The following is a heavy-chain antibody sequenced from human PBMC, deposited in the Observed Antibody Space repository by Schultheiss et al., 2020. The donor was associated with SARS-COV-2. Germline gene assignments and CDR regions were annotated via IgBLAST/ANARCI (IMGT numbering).Heavy chain of an antibody. D-gene: IGHD1-1*01. Sequence: GGSLRLSCAASGFTFSSYAMHWVRQAPGKGLEWVAVISISIDGPRDYYADSVQGRFTISRDNAKNSLYLQMNSLRAEDTAVYYCARERVGRDYFDYWGQGTLVTVSS. V-gene: IGHV3-30*12. CDR2: ISISIDGPRD. CDR3: ARERVGRDYFDY. CDR1: GFTFSSYA. J-gene: IGHJ4*02.